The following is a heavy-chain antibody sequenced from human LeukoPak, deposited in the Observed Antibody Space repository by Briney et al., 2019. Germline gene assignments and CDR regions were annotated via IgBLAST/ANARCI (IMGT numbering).Heavy chain of an antibody. Sequence: PGGSLRLSCAASGFTPSSYAMRWVRQAPGKGLEWVALISYDGSNIYYADSVKGRFTISRENSKNTLYLQMNSLRPEDTAVYYCARDQAGPWAYWGQGTRVTVSS. CDR3: ARDQAGPWAY. V-gene: IGHV3-30*04. CDR1: GFTPSSYA. CDR2: ISYDGSNI. J-gene: IGHJ4*02.